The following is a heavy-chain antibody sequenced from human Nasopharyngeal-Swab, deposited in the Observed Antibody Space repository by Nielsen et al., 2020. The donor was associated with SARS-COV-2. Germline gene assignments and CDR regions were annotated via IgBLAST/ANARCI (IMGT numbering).Heavy chain of an antibody. V-gene: IGHV3-48*03. Sequence: GESLKISCAASGFTFSNYEMNWVRQAPGKGLEWVSYISSSGSTIYYADSVKGRFTISRDNAKNSLYLQMNSLRAEDTAVYYCARGGWYYDSSGYYIFDYWGQGTLVTVSS. CDR3: ARGGWYYDSSGYYIFDY. CDR2: ISSSGSTI. CDR1: GFTFSNYE. D-gene: IGHD3-22*01. J-gene: IGHJ4*02.